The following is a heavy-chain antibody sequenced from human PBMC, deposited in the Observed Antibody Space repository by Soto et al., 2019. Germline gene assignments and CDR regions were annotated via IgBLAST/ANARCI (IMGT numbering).Heavy chain of an antibody. Sequence: GASVKVSCKASGYTFTSYGISWVRQAPGQGLEWMGWISAYNGNTNYAQKLQGRVTMTTDTSTSTAYMELRSLRSDDTAVYYCARDKRFEYSSSWSPFDYWGQGTLVTVPS. CDR2: ISAYNGNT. D-gene: IGHD6-13*01. V-gene: IGHV1-18*01. J-gene: IGHJ4*02. CDR3: ARDKRFEYSSSWSPFDY. CDR1: GYTFTSYG.